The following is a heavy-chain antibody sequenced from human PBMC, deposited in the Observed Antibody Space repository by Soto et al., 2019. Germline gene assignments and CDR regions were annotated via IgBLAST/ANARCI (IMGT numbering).Heavy chain of an antibody. J-gene: IGHJ2*01. D-gene: IGHD2-15*01. CDR1: GASISKTSSY. Sequence: QVELQQSGPGVVKPSETLSLTCSVSGASISKTSSYWGWIRQSPGKGLEWIGSINYSGTAYYSPSLRSRVTLSVDTSANQFSLRLMSVTAADTAFYFCVRRVNTPSWYFDLWGREKPVIVSS. V-gene: IGHV4-39*01. CDR3: VRRVNTPSWYFDL. CDR2: INYSGTA.